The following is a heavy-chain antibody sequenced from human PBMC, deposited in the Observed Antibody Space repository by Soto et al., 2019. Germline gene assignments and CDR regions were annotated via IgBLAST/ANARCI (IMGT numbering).Heavy chain of an antibody. CDR1: GFTFSSYA. V-gene: IGHV3-30-3*01. Sequence: PGGSLRLSCAASGFTFSSYAMHWVRQAPGKGLEWVAVISYDGSNKYYADSVKGRFTISRDNSKNTLYLQMNSLRAEDTAVYYCARGRRSITGTNFDYWGQGTLVTVSS. CDR3: ARGRRSITGTNFDY. D-gene: IGHD1-20*01. CDR2: ISYDGSNK. J-gene: IGHJ4*02.